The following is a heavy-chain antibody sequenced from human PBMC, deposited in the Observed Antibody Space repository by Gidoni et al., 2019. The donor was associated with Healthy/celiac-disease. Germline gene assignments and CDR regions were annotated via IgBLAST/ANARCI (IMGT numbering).Heavy chain of an antibody. J-gene: IGHJ5*02. D-gene: IGHD6-13*01. Sequence: EVQLVESGGGLVQPGRSLRLSCAASGFTFDDYAMHWVRQAPGKGLEWVSGISWNSGSIGYADSVKGRFTISRDNAKNSLYLQMNSLRAEDTALYYCAKDIAAAGTGNWFDPWGQGTLVTVSS. CDR1: GFTFDDYA. CDR3: AKDIAAAGTGNWFDP. CDR2: ISWNSGSI. V-gene: IGHV3-9*01.